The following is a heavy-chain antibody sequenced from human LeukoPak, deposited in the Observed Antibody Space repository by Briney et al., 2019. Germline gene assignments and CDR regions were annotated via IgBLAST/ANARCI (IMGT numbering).Heavy chain of an antibody. V-gene: IGHV3-21*01. CDR3: ARGDTAMGYGGYYFDY. CDR2: ISSSSYI. J-gene: IGHJ4*02. CDR1: GFTLSSYS. D-gene: IGHD5-18*01. Sequence: GGSLRLSCAASGFTLSSYSMNWVRQAPGKGLEWVSSISSSSYIYYADSVKGRFTISRDNAKNSLYLQMNSLRAEDTAVYYCARGDTAMGYGGYYFDYWGQGTLVTVSS.